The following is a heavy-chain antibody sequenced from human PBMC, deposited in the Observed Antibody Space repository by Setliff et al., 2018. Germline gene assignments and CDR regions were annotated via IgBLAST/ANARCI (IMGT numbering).Heavy chain of an antibody. CDR1: GGSLSSYNY. V-gene: IGHV4-61*09. Sequence: TLSLTCTVSGGSLSSYNYWSWIRQPAGKGLEWIGQIYTDGSTNYNPSLKSRVTISVDKSKNQFSLRLSSVTAADTAVYYCARASGFSYMDVWGKWTTVTVSS. D-gene: IGHD3-3*01. J-gene: IGHJ6*03. CDR2: IYTDGST. CDR3: ARASGFSYMDV.